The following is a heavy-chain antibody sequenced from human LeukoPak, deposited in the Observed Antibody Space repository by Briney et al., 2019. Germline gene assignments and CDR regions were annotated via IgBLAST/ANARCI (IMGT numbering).Heavy chain of an antibody. CDR2: ISSSGSTI. Sequence: PGGSLRLSRAASGFTFSDYYMSWIRQVPGKGLEWVSYISSSGSTIYYADSVQGRFTMSRDNAKKSCYLQMNSLRAEDTAVYYCARDRYGMDVWGQGTTVTVSS. J-gene: IGHJ6*02. CDR3: ARDRYGMDV. V-gene: IGHV3-11*01. CDR1: GFTFSDYY.